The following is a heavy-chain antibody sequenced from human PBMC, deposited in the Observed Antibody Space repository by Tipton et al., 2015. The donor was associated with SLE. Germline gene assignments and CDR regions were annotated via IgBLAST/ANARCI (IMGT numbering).Heavy chain of an antibody. V-gene: IGHV4-59*08. J-gene: IGHJ3*02. CDR1: GGSISSYY. Sequence: GLVKPSETLYLTCTVSGGSISSYYWSWIRQPPGKGLEWIGYTYYSGSTNYNPSLKSRVTISVDTSKNQFSLKLSSVTAADTAVYYCARRSWWGQGAFDIWGQGTMVTVSS. CDR3: ARRSWWGQGAFDI. D-gene: IGHD2-8*02. CDR2: TYYSGST.